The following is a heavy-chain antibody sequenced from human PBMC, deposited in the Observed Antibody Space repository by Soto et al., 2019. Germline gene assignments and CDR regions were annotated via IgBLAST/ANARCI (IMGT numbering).Heavy chain of an antibody. J-gene: IGHJ4*02. D-gene: IGHD6-13*01. CDR1: GFTFSTYS. Sequence: EVRLVESGGDLVQGGGSLRLSCVASGFTFSTYSMNWVRQAPGKGPEWVSYISAGSSIIYYRDSVKGRFTISRDNAKNSLYLQMNSLTDEDTAVYYCARDLVAAAADYWGQGTLVNVSS. V-gene: IGHV3-48*02. CDR2: ISAGSSII. CDR3: ARDLVAAAADY.